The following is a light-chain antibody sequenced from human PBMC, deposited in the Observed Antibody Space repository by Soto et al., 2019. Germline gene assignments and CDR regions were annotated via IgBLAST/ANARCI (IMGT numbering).Light chain of an antibody. J-gene: IGKJ1*01. CDR1: QSVGGNY. V-gene: IGKV3-20*01. CDR3: QQYGSSPGT. Sequence: EIVLTQSPGTLSLSPGERATLSRRASQSVGGNYVAWYQQKPGQAPRLLIYGASSRATGIPDRFSGSGSGTDFTLTINRLEPEDFAVFYCQQYGSSPGTFGQGTKVEIK. CDR2: GAS.